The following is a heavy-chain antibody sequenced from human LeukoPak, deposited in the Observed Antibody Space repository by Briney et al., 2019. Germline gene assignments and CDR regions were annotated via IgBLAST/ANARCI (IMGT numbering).Heavy chain of an antibody. CDR1: GGSISSGDYY. Sequence: SETLSLTCTVSGGSISSGDYYWSWIRQPPGKGLEWIGYIYYSGSTYYNPSLKSRVTISVDTSKNQFSLKLSSVTAADTAVYYCARVRKYSSSSEGYYFDYWGQGTLVIVSS. CDR2: IYYSGST. V-gene: IGHV4-30-4*08. CDR3: ARVRKYSSSSEGYYFDY. D-gene: IGHD6-6*01. J-gene: IGHJ4*02.